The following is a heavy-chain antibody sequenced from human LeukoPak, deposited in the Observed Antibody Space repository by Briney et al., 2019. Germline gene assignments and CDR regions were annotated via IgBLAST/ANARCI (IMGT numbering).Heavy chain of an antibody. V-gene: IGHV1-69*01. J-gene: IGHJ5*02. CDR3: ARVGCSSTSCYFTYNWFDP. D-gene: IGHD2-2*01. CDR1: GGTFSSYA. CDR2: IIPIFGTA. Sequence: SVKDSCKASGGTFSSYAISWVRQAPGQGLEWMGGIIPIFGTANYAQKFQGRVTITADESTSTAYMELSSLRSEDTAVYYCARVGCSSTSCYFTYNWFDPWGQGTLVTVSS.